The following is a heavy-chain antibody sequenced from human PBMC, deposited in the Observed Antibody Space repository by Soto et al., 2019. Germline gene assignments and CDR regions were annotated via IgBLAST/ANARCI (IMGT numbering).Heavy chain of an antibody. Sequence: QVHLVQSGAEVKKPGASVKVSCKASGYTLTRSYMHWLRQAPGQGLEWMGIINPSGGTTSYAQKFQGRVTPTRDTSTSTVYMELSDLRSDDTAVYFCARDRGILEWSYFDYWGQGTLVTVSS. D-gene: IGHD3-3*01. J-gene: IGHJ4*02. CDR2: INPSGGTT. V-gene: IGHV1-46*01. CDR3: ARDRGILEWSYFDY. CDR1: GYTLTRSY.